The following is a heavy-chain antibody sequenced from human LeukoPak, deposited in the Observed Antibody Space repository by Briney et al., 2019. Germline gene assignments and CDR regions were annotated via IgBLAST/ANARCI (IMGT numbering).Heavy chain of an antibody. CDR3: ARARGSMVRNDY. J-gene: IGHJ4*02. Sequence: GGSLRLSCAASGFTLSTYSMNRVRQAPGKGLEWVSYITSSGSTIYYADSVKGRFTMSRDNAKNSLYLQVTRLRDEDTAVYYCARARGSMVRNDYWGQGTLVTVSS. V-gene: IGHV3-48*02. CDR1: GFTLSTYS. CDR2: ITSSGSTI. D-gene: IGHD3-10*01.